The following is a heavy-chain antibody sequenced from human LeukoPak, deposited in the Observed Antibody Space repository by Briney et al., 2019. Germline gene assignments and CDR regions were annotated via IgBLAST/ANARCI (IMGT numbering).Heavy chain of an antibody. CDR1: GFTFRNHE. V-gene: IGHV3-48*03. Sequence: GGFLRLSCAASGFTFRNHEINWVRQAPGKGLEWVSYISGRGDRTEYADSVKGRFSISRDNVKNSVNVLMNNLRAEDTAVYYCARVEATYNNIRGDAFDIWGQGTMVTVSS. D-gene: IGHD1-1*01. CDR2: ISGRGDRT. CDR3: ARVEATYNNIRGDAFDI. J-gene: IGHJ3*02.